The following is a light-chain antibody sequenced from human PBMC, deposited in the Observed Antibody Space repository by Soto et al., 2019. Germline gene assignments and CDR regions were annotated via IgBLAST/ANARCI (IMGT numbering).Light chain of an antibody. J-gene: IGLJ1*01. V-gene: IGLV2-14*01. CDR2: DVS. CDR3: SSYTISSTPLYV. CDR1: SSDVGAYDY. Sequence: QSALTQPASVSGSPGESIAISCTGTSSDVGAYDYVSWYQQHPGKAPKLMIYDVSNRPSGVSNRFSGSKSGNTASLTISGLQAKDEADYYCSSYTISSTPLYVFGTGTKLTVL.